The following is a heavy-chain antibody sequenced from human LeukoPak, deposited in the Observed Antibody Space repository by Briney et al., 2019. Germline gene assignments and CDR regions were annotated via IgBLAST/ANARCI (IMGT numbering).Heavy chain of an antibody. CDR2: IKQDGSGK. J-gene: IGHJ4*02. CDR1: GFTFSSYW. V-gene: IGHV3-7*01. CDR3: ARQNYCSSTSCYAFDY. Sequence: GGSLRLSCAASGFTFSSYWMSWLRQAPGKGLEWVANIKQDGSGKYYVDSVKGRFTISRDNAKNSLYLQMNSLRAEDTAAYYCARQNYCSSTSCYAFDYWGQGTLVTVSS. D-gene: IGHD2-2*01.